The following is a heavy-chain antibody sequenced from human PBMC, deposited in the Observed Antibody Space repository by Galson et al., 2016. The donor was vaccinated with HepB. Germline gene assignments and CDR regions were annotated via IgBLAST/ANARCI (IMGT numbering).Heavy chain of an antibody. J-gene: IGHJ4*02. Sequence: SVKVSCKASGYTFNTYNMHWVRQAPGQGLEWMGIIKPSGGNTIYAQKFQDRITMTRDTSTSTVYMELISLRSEDTAVYYCARELDHSFYFDYWGQGTLLTVS. CDR2: IKPSGGNT. D-gene: IGHD1-14*01. CDR3: ARELDHSFYFDY. CDR1: GYTFNTYN. V-gene: IGHV1-46*02.